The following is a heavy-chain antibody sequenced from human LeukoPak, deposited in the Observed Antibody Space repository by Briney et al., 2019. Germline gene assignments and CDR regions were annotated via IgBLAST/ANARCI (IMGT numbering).Heavy chain of an antibody. CDR1: RYTFSDYY. CDR3: SRGSALNRAYSGYDPPFHY. Sequence: ASVKVSCKASRYTFSDYYMHWVRQATGQGLEWMGWINPNRGARGYAQKFQGRVTMTRDASISTADVELNSLRSDGTAMYSCSRGSALNRAYSGYDPPFHYWGQGTLVAVSS. D-gene: IGHD5-12*01. J-gene: IGHJ4*02. V-gene: IGHV1-2*02. CDR2: INPNRGAR.